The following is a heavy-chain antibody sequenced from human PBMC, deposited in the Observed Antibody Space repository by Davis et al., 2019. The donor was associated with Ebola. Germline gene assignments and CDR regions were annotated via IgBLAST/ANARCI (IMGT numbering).Heavy chain of an antibody. V-gene: IGHV3-9*01. D-gene: IGHD6-13*01. CDR3: TQGGGYTSSWIGA. CDR2: VTWNSGTI. J-gene: IGHJ5*02. Sequence: PGGSLRLSCAASGFTFSSYAMHWVRQAPGKGPEWVSGVTWNSGTIGYADSVKGRFTISRDNAKSSLYLEMNSLRAEDTALYYCTQGGGYTSSWIGAWGQGTLVTVSS. CDR1: GFTFSSYA.